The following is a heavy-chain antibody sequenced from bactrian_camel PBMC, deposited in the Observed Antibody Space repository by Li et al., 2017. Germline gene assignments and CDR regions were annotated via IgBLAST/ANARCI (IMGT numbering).Heavy chain of an antibody. V-gene: IGHV3-2*01. D-gene: IGHD1*01. CDR1: GITSSNYY. J-gene: IGHJ4*01. CDR2: IHRDGSNT. Sequence: HVQLVESGGGLVQPGGSLRFSCTASGITSSNYYMSWVRQAPGKGLEWVASIHRDGSNTYYVDFAKGRFTISKDSAENTLSLQMNSLKPEDTAMYYCVARRPNRTRPRAGIITSMAWDYQGQGTQVTVS.